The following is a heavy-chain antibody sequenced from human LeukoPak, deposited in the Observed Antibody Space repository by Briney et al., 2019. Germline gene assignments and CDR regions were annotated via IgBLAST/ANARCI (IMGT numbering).Heavy chain of an antibody. CDR3: ARCSGAATRFGY. CDR1: GGSISSYY. Sequence: SETLSLTCTVSGGSISSYYWSWIRQPPGKGLEWIGYIYYSGSTNYNPSLKSRVTISVDTSKNQFSLKLSSVTAADTAVYYCARCSGAATRFGYWGQGTLVTVSS. V-gene: IGHV4-59*01. J-gene: IGHJ4*02. CDR2: IYYSGST. D-gene: IGHD2-15*01.